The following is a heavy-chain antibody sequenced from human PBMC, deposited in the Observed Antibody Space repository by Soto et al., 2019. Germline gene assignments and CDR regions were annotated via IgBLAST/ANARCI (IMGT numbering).Heavy chain of an antibody. J-gene: IGHJ4*02. D-gene: IGHD5-12*01. Sequence: WGSLRLSWGASACTFRSFNMYWGPQIPGKGLEWVALISYEVTKPQYADSVKGRFTISRDNSKSTLYLHMSSLRGEDTAVYYFARTSEVAATPEFDYLGQRTKVTVS. CDR3: ARTSEVAATPEFDY. CDR1: ACTFRSFN. CDR2: ISYEVTKP. V-gene: IGHV3-30-3*01.